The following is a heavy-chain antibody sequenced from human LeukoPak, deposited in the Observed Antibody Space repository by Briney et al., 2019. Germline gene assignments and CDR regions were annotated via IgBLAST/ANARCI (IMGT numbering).Heavy chain of an antibody. CDR3: ARGGYGPRLGN. V-gene: IGHV4-34*01. J-gene: IGHJ4*02. CDR2: INNSGST. CDR1: GASFSDNY. Sequence: KPSETLSLTCAVYGASFSDNYWSWIRQFPEKGLEWIGEINNSGSTSYNPSLNSRFIMSVDVSKNQFSLRLSSVTAADTAVYYCARGGYGPRLGNWGQGTLVTVSS. D-gene: IGHD3-16*01.